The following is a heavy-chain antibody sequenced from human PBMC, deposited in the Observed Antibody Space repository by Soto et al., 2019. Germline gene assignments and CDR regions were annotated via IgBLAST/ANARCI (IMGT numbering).Heavy chain of an antibody. Sequence: QVQLQQWGAGLLKPSETLSLTCAVYGGSFSGYYWSWIRQPPGKGLEWIGEINHSGSTNYNPSLKRRVTISVDTSKNQFSLKLSSVTAADTAVYYCARGRHCSSTSCYTSYYYYGMDVWGQGTTVTVSS. D-gene: IGHD2-2*02. CDR1: GGSFSGYY. CDR2: INHSGST. CDR3: ARGRHCSSTSCYTSYYYYGMDV. J-gene: IGHJ6*02. V-gene: IGHV4-34*01.